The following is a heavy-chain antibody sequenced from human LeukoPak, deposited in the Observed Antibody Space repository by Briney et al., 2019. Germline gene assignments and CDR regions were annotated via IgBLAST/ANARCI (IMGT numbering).Heavy chain of an antibody. Sequence: GGSLRLSCAASGFTFCNYWMKWVRQAPGKGLEGVANIKQDGSEKSYVDSVKGRFTISRDNAENSLYLQMNSLRAEDTAVYYCARGSNGAFDIWGQGTMVTVSP. CDR1: GFTFCNYW. V-gene: IGHV3-7*01. J-gene: IGHJ3*02. CDR2: IKQDGSEK. CDR3: ARGSNGAFDI.